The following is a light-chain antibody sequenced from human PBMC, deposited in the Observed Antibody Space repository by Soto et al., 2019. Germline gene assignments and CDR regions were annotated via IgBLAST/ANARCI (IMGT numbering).Light chain of an antibody. CDR1: QSISSY. V-gene: IGKV1-39*01. CDR2: AAS. CDR3: QQSYSTPGFT. J-gene: IGKJ3*01. Sequence: DIQMTQSPSSLSASVGDRVTITCRASQSISSYLNWDQQKPGKAPKLLIYAASSLQSGVPSRFSSSGSGTDFTLTISSLQPEDFATYYCQQSYSTPGFTFGPGTKVDIK.